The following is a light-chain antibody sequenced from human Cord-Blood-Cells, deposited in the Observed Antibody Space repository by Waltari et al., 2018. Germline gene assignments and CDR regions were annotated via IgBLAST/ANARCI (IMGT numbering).Light chain of an antibody. CDR1: RHDVGCFNP. Sequence: QSSLTQPASQSGSPGPSITILWPGTRHDVGCFNPLPWYQQHPGKAPQLMIYEVSKRPSGVSNRFSGSKSGNTASLTISGLQAEDEADYYCCSYAGSSTFVVFGGGTKLTVL. V-gene: IGLV2-23*02. CDR3: CSYAGSSTFVV. J-gene: IGLJ2*01. CDR2: EVS.